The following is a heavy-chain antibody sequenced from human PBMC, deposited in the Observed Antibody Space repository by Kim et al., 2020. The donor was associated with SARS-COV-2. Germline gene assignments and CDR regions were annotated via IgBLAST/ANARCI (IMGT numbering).Heavy chain of an antibody. Sequence: GGSLRLSCAASGFTFSNYYMSWIRQAPGKGREWGSLINYADSTTYYADSVAGRFTVSRDNAKRSLYLQMNSLGADDTAVYYCARGGKTTLTYWGQGALVTVS. D-gene: IGHD3-16*01. CDR3: ARGGKTTLTY. V-gene: IGHV3-11*01. CDR2: INYADSTT. CDR1: GFTFSNYY. J-gene: IGHJ4*02.